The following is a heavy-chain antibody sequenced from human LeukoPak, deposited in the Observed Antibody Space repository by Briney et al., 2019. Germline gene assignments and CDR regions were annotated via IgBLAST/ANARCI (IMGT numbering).Heavy chain of an antibody. CDR3: ARRRRIYGDYFVRAFDI. D-gene: IGHD4-17*01. CDR1: GASISSSSYY. CDR2: IYYSGST. J-gene: IGHJ3*02. Sequence: SETLSLTCTVSGASISSSSYYWAWIRQPPGKGLEWIGSIYYSGSTYYNPSLKSLFTISVDTSKNELSQKLSSVTAADTAVYYCARRRRIYGDYFVRAFDIWGQGTMVIVSS. V-gene: IGHV4-39*01.